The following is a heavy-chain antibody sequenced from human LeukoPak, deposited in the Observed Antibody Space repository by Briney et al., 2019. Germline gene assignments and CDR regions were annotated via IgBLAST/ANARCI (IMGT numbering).Heavy chain of an antibody. J-gene: IGHJ4*02. D-gene: IGHD5-24*01. CDR1: GGSISSSSYY. V-gene: IGHV4-39*01. CDR3: AVGRDGYKHIFDY. CDR2: IYYSGST. Sequence: SETLSLTCTVSGGSISSSSYYWGWIRQPPGKGLEWIGSIYYSGSTYYNSSLKSRVTISVDTSKNQFSLKLSSVTAADTAVYYCAVGRDGYKHIFDYWGQGPLVTVSS.